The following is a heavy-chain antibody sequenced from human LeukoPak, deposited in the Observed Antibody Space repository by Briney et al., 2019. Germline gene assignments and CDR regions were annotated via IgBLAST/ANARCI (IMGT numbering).Heavy chain of an antibody. D-gene: IGHD1-26*01. J-gene: IGHJ4*02. Sequence: GASVKVSCKVSGYTFISYGITWVRQAPGQGLEWMGWISAYNGHTNYAQKLQGRVTTTTDTSTSTAYTELRSLRSDDTAVYYCAREEADSGTYYVDHWGQGTLVTVSS. V-gene: IGHV1-18*01. CDR1: GYTFISYG. CDR2: ISAYNGHT. CDR3: AREEADSGTYYVDH.